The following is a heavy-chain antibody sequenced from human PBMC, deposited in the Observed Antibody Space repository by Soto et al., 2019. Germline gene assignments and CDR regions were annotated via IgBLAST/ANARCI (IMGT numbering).Heavy chain of an antibody. CDR2: IWYDGSNK. J-gene: IGHJ6*02. CDR1: GFAFSSYG. D-gene: IGHD5-12*01. V-gene: IGHV3-33*01. CDR3: ASDESTGYSGSDYLPPDYVLDL. Sequence: PGGSVRLSCAASGFAFSSYGMHWVRQGPGKGLEWVGIIWYDGSNKYYADSVKGRFTISRDNSKNTLYLQIKSLRAEDTGVYYSASDESTGYSGSDYLPPDYVLDLWGQGSAATVSS.